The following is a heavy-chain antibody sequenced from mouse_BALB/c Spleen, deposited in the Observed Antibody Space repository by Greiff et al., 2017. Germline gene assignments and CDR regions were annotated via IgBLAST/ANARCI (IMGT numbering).Heavy chain of an antibody. CDR3: ARCDRLVITTRDYYAMDY. J-gene: IGHJ4*01. Sequence: QVQLQQSGAELARPGASVKMSCKASGYTFTSYTMHWVKQRPGQGLEWIGYINPSSGYTNYNQKFKDKATLTADKSSSTAYMQLSSLSSEDSAVYYCARCDRLVITTRDYYAMDYWGQGTSVTVSS. CDR1: GYTFTSYT. V-gene: IGHV1-4*01. D-gene: IGHD2-4*01. CDR2: INPSSGYT.